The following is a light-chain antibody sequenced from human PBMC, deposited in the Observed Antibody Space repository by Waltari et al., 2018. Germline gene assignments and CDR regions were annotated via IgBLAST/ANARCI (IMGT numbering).Light chain of an antibody. CDR1: QDVTTS. Sequence: EIVLTQSPATLSLSPGERVTLSCRASQDVTTSLAWYQQKPGQAPRLLLYDASNRATGIPARFSGSGSGTDFTLTISSLEPEDFSVYYCQQRRIWPPTFGQGTKLEIK. V-gene: IGKV3-11*01. CDR3: QQRRIWPPT. J-gene: IGKJ1*01. CDR2: DAS.